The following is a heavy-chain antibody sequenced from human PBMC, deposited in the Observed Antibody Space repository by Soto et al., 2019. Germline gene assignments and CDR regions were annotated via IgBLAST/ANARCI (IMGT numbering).Heavy chain of an antibody. CDR3: ARGDRGGSGSPASYYFSGLDV. Sequence: EVKVLESGGDLVQPGGSLRLSCVASGFTFSEYAMTWVRQAPGKGLDWVSSVSAIGDITYYADSVKGRFTISRDNSNNTLLLQMNSLRAEDTALYYCARGDRGGSGSPASYYFSGLDVWGQGTTVIVSS. CDR1: GFTFSEYA. J-gene: IGHJ6*02. V-gene: IGHV3-23*01. CDR2: VSAIGDIT. D-gene: IGHD3-10*01.